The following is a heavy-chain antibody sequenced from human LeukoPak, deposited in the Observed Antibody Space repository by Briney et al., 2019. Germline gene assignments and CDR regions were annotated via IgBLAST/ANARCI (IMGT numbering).Heavy chain of an antibody. Sequence: GGSLRLSCAASGFTFSSYSMNWVRQAPGKGLEWVSSISSSSSYIYYADSVKGRFTISRDNAKNSLYLQMNSLRAEDTAVYYCARGYCSSTSCYGYYYYGMDVWGQGTTVTVSS. CDR2: ISSSSSYI. CDR1: GFTFSSYS. CDR3: ARGYCSSTSCYGYYYYGMDV. V-gene: IGHV3-21*01. J-gene: IGHJ6*02. D-gene: IGHD2-2*01.